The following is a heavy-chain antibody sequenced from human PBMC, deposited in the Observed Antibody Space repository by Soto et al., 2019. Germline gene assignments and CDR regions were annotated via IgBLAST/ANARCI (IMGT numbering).Heavy chain of an antibody. D-gene: IGHD3-10*01. Sequence: QVQLVESGGGVVQPGRSLRLSCAASGFTFSSYAMHWVRQAPGKGLEWVAVISYDGSNKYYADSVKGRFTISRDNSKNTLYLQMNSLRAEDTAVYYCARDRYRGDLDYWGQGTLVTVSS. CDR3: ARDRYRGDLDY. V-gene: IGHV3-30-3*01. J-gene: IGHJ4*02. CDR1: GFTFSSYA. CDR2: ISYDGSNK.